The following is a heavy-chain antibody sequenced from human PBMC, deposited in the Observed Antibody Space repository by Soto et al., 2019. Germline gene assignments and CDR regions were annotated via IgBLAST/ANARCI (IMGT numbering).Heavy chain of an antibody. CDR2: ISGGGDTT. CDR1: GFTFNNYA. Sequence: EVQLLESGGGLVQPGGSLRLSCAAPGFTFNNYAMTWVRQAPGKWLEWVSAISGGGDTTSYADSVKGRFTVSRDGSKNTLYLQMSSLRAEDTALYYCAKGRGGSGSLTPRVDFWGQGTLVTVSS. CDR3: AKGRGGSGSLTPRVDF. V-gene: IGHV3-23*01. J-gene: IGHJ4*02. D-gene: IGHD3-10*01.